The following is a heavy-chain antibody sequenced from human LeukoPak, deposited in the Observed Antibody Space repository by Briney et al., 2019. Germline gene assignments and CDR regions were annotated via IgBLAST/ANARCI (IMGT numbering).Heavy chain of an antibody. V-gene: IGHV3-30*02. Sequence: GGSLRLSCAASGFTFSSYGMHWVRQAPGKGLEWVAFIRYDGSNKYYADSVKGRFTISRDNAKNSLYLQMNSLRAEDTAVYYCARDLQYDSSGCFSHWGQGTLVTVSS. CDR2: IRYDGSNK. D-gene: IGHD3-22*01. CDR3: ARDLQYDSSGCFSH. CDR1: GFTFSSYG. J-gene: IGHJ4*02.